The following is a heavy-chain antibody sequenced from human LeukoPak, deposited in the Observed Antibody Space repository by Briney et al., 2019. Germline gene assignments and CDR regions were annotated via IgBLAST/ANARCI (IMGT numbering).Heavy chain of an antibody. D-gene: IGHD6-19*01. CDR2: IYYSGST. CDR1: GGSISSYY. Sequence: SETLSLTCTVSGGSISSYYWSWIRQPPGKGLEWIGYIYYSGSTNYNPSLKSRVTISVDTSKNQFSLKLSSVTAADTAVHYRARDRGSSGWFDYWGQGTLVTVSS. V-gene: IGHV4-59*01. CDR3: ARDRGSSGWFDY. J-gene: IGHJ5*01.